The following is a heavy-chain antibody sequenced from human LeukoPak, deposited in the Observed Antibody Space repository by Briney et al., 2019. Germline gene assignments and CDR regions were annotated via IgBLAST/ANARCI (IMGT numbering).Heavy chain of an antibody. CDR1: GFTFSSYW. Sequence: GGSLRLSCAASGFTFSSYWMHWVRQAPGKGLVWVSRINADGSSTSYADSVKGRFTISRDNAKNTLYLQMNSLRAEDTAVYYCAGNSRSYYYYYMDVWGKGTTVTVSS. CDR3: AGNSRSYYYYYMDV. J-gene: IGHJ6*03. V-gene: IGHV3-74*01. CDR2: INADGSST. D-gene: IGHD6-13*01.